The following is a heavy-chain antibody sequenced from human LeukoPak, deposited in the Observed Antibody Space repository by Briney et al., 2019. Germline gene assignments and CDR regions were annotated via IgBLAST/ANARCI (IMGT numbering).Heavy chain of an antibody. J-gene: IGHJ4*02. CDR3: VKSIYYDSSGPFDY. CDR2: ISWNSGSI. CDR1: GFTFDDYA. V-gene: IGHV3-9*03. Sequence: GRSLRLSCAASGFTFDDYAMHWVRQAPGKGLEWVSGISWNSGSIGYADSVKGRFTISRDNAKNSLYLQMNSLRPEDMALYYCVKSIYYDSSGPFDYWGRGTLVTVSS. D-gene: IGHD3-22*01.